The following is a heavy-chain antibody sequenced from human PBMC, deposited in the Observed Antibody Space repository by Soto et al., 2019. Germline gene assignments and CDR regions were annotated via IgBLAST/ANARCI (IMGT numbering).Heavy chain of an antibody. CDR1: GGSISSYY. D-gene: IGHD3-10*01. CDR2: IYHSGST. V-gene: IGHV4-59*12. J-gene: IGHJ6*02. CDR3: ARGGYYGSGSYQGRYYYYGMDV. Sequence: PSETMSLTCTVSGGSISSYYWGWTRQPPGKGLEWIGYIYHSGSTNYNPSLKSRVTISVATSKNQFSLKLSSVTAADTAVYYCARGGYYGSGSYQGRYYYYGMDVWGQGTTVIVSS.